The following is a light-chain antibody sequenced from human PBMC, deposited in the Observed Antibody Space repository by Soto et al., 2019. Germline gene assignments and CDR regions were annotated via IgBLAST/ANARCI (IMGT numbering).Light chain of an antibody. J-gene: IGKJ1*01. CDR2: KAS. CDR1: QSISSW. V-gene: IGKV1-5*03. Sequence: IQVTQSPSTLSASVGDRVSITFRASQSISSWLAWYQQKPGKAPKLLIYKASTLESGVPSRFSGSGFGTEFTLTISSLQPDDFATYYCQQYDTYWTFGQGTKVDIK. CDR3: QQYDTYWT.